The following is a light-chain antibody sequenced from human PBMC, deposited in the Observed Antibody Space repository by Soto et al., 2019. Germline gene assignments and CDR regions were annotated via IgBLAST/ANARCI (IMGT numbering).Light chain of an antibody. Sequence: VLTQPPSASGTPGQGVTISCSGSTSNIGSNYVYWYQQLPGTAPKLLIYRNNRRPSGVPDRFSGSKSGTSASLAISGLRSDDEADYFCATWDDSLNGFYVFGTGTQVTV. J-gene: IGLJ1*01. CDR2: RNN. CDR1: TSNIGSNY. CDR3: ATWDDSLNGFYV. V-gene: IGLV1-47*01.